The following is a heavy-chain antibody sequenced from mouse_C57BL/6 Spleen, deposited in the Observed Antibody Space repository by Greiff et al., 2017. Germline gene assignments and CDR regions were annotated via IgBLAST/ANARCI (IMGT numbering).Heavy chain of an antibody. J-gene: IGHJ2*01. D-gene: IGHD1-1*02. Sequence: VQLQQSGPELVKPGASVKISCKASGYTFTDYYMNWVKQSHGKSLEWIGDINPNNGGTSYNQKFKGKATLTVDKSSSTAYMELRSLTSEDSAVYYCARSLSEGYFDYWGQGTTLTVSS. CDR1: GYTFTDYY. CDR2: INPNNGGT. CDR3: ARSLSEGYFDY. V-gene: IGHV1-26*01.